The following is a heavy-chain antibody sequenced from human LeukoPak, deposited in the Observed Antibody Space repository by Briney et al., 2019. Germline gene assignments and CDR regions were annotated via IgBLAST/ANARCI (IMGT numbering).Heavy chain of an antibody. D-gene: IGHD3-9*01. CDR3: ARDSSKHFDILTGYLDY. Sequence: PSETPSLTCTVSGGSINSGGYYWNWIRQHPGKGLEWIGSIYYSGNTYYSPSLKSRIAISVDTSKNQFSLKLSSVTAADTAVYYCARDSSKHFDILTGYLDYWGQGTLVTVSS. CDR2: IYYSGNT. CDR1: GGSINSGGYY. V-gene: IGHV4-31*03. J-gene: IGHJ4*02.